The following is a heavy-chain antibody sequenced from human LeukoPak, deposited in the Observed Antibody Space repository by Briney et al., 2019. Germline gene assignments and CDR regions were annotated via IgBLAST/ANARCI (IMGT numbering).Heavy chain of an antibody. CDR2: MNPDSGTK. CDR1: GYTFSSYD. Sequence: ASVKVSCKASGYTFSSYDINWVRQAAGQGLEWMGWMNPDSGTKGNAQKFQGRVTMTRNTSISTAYMELSSLRSEDTAVYYCARGPQKYYDVLIGHYDIWFDPWGQGTLVTVSS. J-gene: IGHJ5*02. D-gene: IGHD3-9*01. V-gene: IGHV1-8*01. CDR3: ARGPQKYYDVLIGHYDIWFDP.